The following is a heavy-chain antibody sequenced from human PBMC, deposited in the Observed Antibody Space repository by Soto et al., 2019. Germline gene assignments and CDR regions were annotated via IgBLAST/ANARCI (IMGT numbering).Heavy chain of an antibody. CDR2: IIPIFGTA. Sequence: QVQLLQSGAEVKKPGSSVKVSCKASGGTFSSYAISWVRQAPGQGLEWMGGIIPIFGTANYAQKFQGRVTITADESTSTAYMELNSLRSEDTAVYYCARDPFPAYYYCSASYRDYWGQETLVTVSS. CDR3: ARDPFPAYYYCSASYRDY. CDR1: GGTFSSYA. J-gene: IGHJ4*02. D-gene: IGHD3-10*01. V-gene: IGHV1-69*01.